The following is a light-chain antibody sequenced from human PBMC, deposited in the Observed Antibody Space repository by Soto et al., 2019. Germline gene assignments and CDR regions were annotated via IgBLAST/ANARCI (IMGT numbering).Light chain of an antibody. J-gene: IGKJ1*01. CDR1: PSVNGN. CDR3: QQYNGSPPWT. CDR2: DVS. Sequence: EVVVTQSPATLSASAGERATLSCRASPSVNGNLAWYQQKPGQTPRLLIYDVSTWPYGVPARFSGSGSGTEFTLTISSLQSEYVALYYCQQYNGSPPWTFGQGTRVEIK. V-gene: IGKV3-15*01.